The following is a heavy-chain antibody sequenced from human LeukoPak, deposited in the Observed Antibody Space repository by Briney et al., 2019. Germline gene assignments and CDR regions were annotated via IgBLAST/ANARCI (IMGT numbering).Heavy chain of an antibody. CDR3: ASQADSAYGDYN. J-gene: IGHJ4*02. Sequence: QPGGSLRRTCAASGFTYSRYWMHWVRQVPGKGLVWVARIKGDESYTFYADSVKGRFTISRDNAKNTLYLQMNSLRAEDTAVYYCASQADSAYGDYNWGQGTLVTVSS. CDR2: IKGDESYT. V-gene: IGHV3-74*01. D-gene: IGHD4-17*01. CDR1: GFTYSRYW.